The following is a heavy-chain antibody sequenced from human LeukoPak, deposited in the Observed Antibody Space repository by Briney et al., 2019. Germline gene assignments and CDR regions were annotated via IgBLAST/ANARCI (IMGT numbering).Heavy chain of an antibody. CDR1: GFNFNEYA. V-gene: IGHV3-9*01. J-gene: IGHJ4*02. Sequence: GGSLRLSCAASGFNFNEYAMPWVRQAPGKGLGWVSAISWNSGSIGYADSLKGRFTISRDNAKNSLYLQMNSLRAEDTALYYCAKELVIGFYDSSGSLDYWGQGTLVTVSS. D-gene: IGHD3-22*01. CDR3: AKELVIGFYDSSGSLDY. CDR2: ISWNSGSI.